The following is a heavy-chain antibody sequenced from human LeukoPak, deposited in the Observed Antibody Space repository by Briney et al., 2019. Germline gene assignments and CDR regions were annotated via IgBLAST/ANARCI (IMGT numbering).Heavy chain of an antibody. CDR2: IYSGGST. Sequence: RGSLSLSCAASGFIFSSNYMSWVRQAPGKGLEWVSVIYSGGSTYYPDSVKGRFTIPKDDSKNTAVLQMNSRRSEGHAVNYCARVDRNSSGYRYWGQGTLVFVDS. CDR1: GFIFSSNY. CDR3: ARVDRNSSGYRY. J-gene: IGHJ4*02. V-gene: IGHV3-53*01. D-gene: IGHD6-13*01.